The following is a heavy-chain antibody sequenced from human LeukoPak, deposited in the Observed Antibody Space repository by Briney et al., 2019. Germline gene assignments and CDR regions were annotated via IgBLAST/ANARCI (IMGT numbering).Heavy chain of an antibody. D-gene: IGHD3-22*01. J-gene: IGHJ3*02. CDR3: ARYDSSGYLPDAFDI. V-gene: IGHV4-39*01. CDR2: IYYSGST. Sequence: PSETLSLTCTVSGGSISSSSYYWGWIRQPPGTGLEWIGSIYYSGSTYYNPSLKSRVSISVDTSKNQFSLKLRSVTAADTAVYYCARYDSSGYLPDAFDIWGQGTMVTVSS. CDR1: GGSISSSSYY.